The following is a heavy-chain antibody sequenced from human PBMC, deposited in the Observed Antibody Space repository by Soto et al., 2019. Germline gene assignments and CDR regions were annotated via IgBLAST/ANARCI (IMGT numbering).Heavy chain of an antibody. Sequence: QVQLQESGPGLVKPSETLSLTCTVSGGSISSYYWSWIRQPPGKGLEWIGYIYYSGSTNYNPSLKSRVTISVDTSKNQFSLKLSSVTAADTAVYYCARSLPGRFGEPYFDYWGQGTLVTVSS. V-gene: IGHV4-59*01. CDR1: GGSISSYY. CDR3: ARSLPGRFGEPYFDY. CDR2: IYYSGST. J-gene: IGHJ4*02. D-gene: IGHD3-10*01.